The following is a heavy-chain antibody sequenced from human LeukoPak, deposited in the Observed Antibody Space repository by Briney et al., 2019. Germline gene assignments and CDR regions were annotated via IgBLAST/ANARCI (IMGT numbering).Heavy chain of an antibody. CDR3: AKGFPVPALGPTRQFGY. Sequence: PGGSLRLSCAASGFTFSSYAMTWVRQAPGKGLEWVSTISGSGRSTYYADSVKGRFTLSRDYSKNTLYLQMNSLTAGDTAVYYCAKGFPVPALGPTRQFGYWGQGTLVTVSS. D-gene: IGHD1-26*01. CDR1: GFTFSSYA. V-gene: IGHV3-23*01. J-gene: IGHJ4*02. CDR2: ISGSGRST.